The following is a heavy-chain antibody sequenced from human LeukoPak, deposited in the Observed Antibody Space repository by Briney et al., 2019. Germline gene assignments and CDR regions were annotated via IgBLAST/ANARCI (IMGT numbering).Heavy chain of an antibody. CDR2: IKQDGSEK. CDR1: GFTFTTYW. CDR3: ARRRGHTLDY. V-gene: IGHV3-7*03. Sequence: PGGSLTLSCATSGFTFTTYWMNWVRQAPGKGLEWVANIKQDGSEKYYVDSVKGRFTISRDNARNSLYLQMNSLRAEDTAVYYCARRRGHTLDYWGQGTLVTVSS. J-gene: IGHJ4*02.